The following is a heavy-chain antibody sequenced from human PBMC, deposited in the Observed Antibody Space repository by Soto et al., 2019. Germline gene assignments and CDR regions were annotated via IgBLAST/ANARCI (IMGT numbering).Heavy chain of an antibody. CDR1: GASIISENW. V-gene: IGHV4-4*02. D-gene: IGHD1-26*01. Sequence: QVQLQESGPGLVKPSGTLSLTCAVSGASIISENWWTWVRQSPGKGLEWIGEIHHTGSTTYNPSLDSRVTMSVDKSKNHFSLILSSVTAADTGLYYCAKSWELRRFFASWGQGTLVTISS. CDR2: IHHTGST. J-gene: IGHJ4*02. CDR3: AKSWELRRFFAS.